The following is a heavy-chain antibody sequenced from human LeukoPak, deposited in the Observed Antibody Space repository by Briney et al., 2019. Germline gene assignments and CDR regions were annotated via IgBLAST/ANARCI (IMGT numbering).Heavy chain of an antibody. V-gene: IGHV1-18*01. D-gene: IGHD2-21*01. CDR2: ISAYNGKT. CDR1: GYVFTSYG. J-gene: IGHJ4*02. Sequence: GASAKVSCRASGYVFTSYGISWGRRAPAQGLEWMGWISAYNGKTNSAKNLQDRVTMMTDTSTSTAYMELRSPRSDYTAVYFCARDELAIGGGAGFRVFASGTIDYWGQGALVTVPS. CDR3: ARDELAIGGGAGFRVFASGTIDY.